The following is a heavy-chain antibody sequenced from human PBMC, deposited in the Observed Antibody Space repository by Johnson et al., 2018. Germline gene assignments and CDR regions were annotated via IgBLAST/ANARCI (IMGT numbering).Heavy chain of an antibody. CDR2: IIPIFGTA. J-gene: IGHJ3*02. V-gene: IGHV1-69*01. CDR1: GGTFSSYA. Sequence: QERLVEAGAEVKKHGSSVEVSCKASGGTFSSYAISWVRQAPGQGLEWMGGIIPIFGTANYAQKVQGRVTITAYESTSTASMELSSLRSEDTDVYYCAREAGQWLGGVDAFAIWGQGTMVTVSS. CDR3: AREAGQWLGGVDAFAI. D-gene: IGHD6-19*01.